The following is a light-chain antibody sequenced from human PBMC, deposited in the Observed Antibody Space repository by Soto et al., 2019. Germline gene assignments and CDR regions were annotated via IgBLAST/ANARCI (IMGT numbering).Light chain of an antibody. Sequence: DIQLTQSPSFLSASVGDRVTITCRASQGLSSDLAWYQQKPGKAPKLLIYAASTLQSGVPSRFSGSGSGTECTLTISSLQPEDFATYYCQQLNSYPNTFGQGTRLVI. CDR3: QQLNSYPNT. J-gene: IGKJ5*01. V-gene: IGKV1-9*01. CDR1: QGLSSD. CDR2: AAS.